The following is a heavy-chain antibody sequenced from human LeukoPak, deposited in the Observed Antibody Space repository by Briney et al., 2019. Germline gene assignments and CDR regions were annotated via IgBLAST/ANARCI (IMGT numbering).Heavy chain of an antibody. CDR2: IYYSGST. CDR1: GGSISSYY. J-gene: IGHJ6*03. V-gene: IGHV4-59*01. CDR3: ARSSGRGYYYYYYYMDV. D-gene: IGHD6-19*01. Sequence: SETLSLTCTVSGGSISSYYWSWIRQPPGKGLEWIGYIYYSGSTNYNPSLKSRVTISVDTSKNQFSLKLSSVTAADTAVYYCARSSGRGYYYYYYYMDVWGKGTTVTISS.